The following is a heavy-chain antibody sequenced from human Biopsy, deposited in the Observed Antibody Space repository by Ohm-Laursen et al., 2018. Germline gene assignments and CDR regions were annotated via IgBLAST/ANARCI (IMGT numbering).Heavy chain of an antibody. V-gene: IGHV4-59*08. Sequence: SETLSLTCGVSGGSISSSYWSWIRQPPGKGLEWIGYISYSGSTSYNPSLKSRFTISTDTSKNQLSLTLSSLTAADTAVYFCAKQWSYYESFTQHYRGDFDYWGQGTLVIVSS. D-gene: IGHD3-16*01. CDR1: GGSISSSY. J-gene: IGHJ4*02. CDR2: ISYSGST. CDR3: AKQWSYYESFTQHYRGDFDY.